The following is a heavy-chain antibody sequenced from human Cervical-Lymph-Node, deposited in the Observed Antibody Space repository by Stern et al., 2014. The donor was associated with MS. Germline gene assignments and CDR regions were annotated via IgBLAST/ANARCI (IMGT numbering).Heavy chain of an antibody. CDR3: ARVSYDFWSGYYAFDY. Sequence: QLQLQESGPGLVKPSQTLSLTCTVSGGSISSGGYYWSWIRQHPGKGLEWIGYIYYSGSTYYNPSLKSRVTISVDPSKNQFSLKLSSVTAADTAVYYCARVSYDFWSGYYAFDYWGQGTLVTVSS. CDR2: IYYSGST. V-gene: IGHV4-31*03. D-gene: IGHD3-3*01. CDR1: GGSISSGGYY. J-gene: IGHJ4*02.